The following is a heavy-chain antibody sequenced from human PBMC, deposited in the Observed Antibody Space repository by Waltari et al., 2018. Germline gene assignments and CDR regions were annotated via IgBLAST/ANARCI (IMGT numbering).Heavy chain of an antibody. CDR1: GGSISSSSYY. V-gene: IGHV4-39*01. CDR3: ASTYSSGWYSAFDI. CDR2: IYYSGST. Sequence: QLQLQESGPGLVKPSETLSLTCTVSGGSISSSSYYWGWIRQPPGKGLEWIGSIYYSGSTYYNASHKSRVTISVETSKNQFSMKLSSVTAADTAVYYCASTYSSGWYSAFDIWGQGTMVTVSS. J-gene: IGHJ3*02. D-gene: IGHD6-19*01.